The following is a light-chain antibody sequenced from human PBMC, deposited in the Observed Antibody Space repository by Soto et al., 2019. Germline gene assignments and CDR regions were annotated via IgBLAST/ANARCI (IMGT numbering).Light chain of an antibody. CDR1: RSDVGSYNL. J-gene: IGLJ1*01. CDR2: EVT. Sequence: QSALTQTASVSGYPGQTITIYCTGTRSDVGSYNLVSWYQQHPGKAPKLIIYEVTHRPSGVSNRFSGSKSGNTASLTISGLQADDEADYYCGSYTSSTTLVVFGTGTKVTVL. V-gene: IGLV2-14*02. CDR3: GSYTSSTTLVV.